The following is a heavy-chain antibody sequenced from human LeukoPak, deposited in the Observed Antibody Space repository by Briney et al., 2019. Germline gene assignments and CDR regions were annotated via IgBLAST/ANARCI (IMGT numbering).Heavy chain of an antibody. Sequence: GGSLRLSCAASGFTVSSNYMSWVRQAPGKGLEWVSVIYSGGSTYYADSVKGRFTISRDNSKNTLYLQMNSLRAEDTAVYYCARDPGIAVAAKGDYWGQGTLVTVSS. CDR1: GFTVSSNY. D-gene: IGHD6-19*01. J-gene: IGHJ4*02. V-gene: IGHV3-66*01. CDR2: IYSGGST. CDR3: ARDPGIAVAAKGDY.